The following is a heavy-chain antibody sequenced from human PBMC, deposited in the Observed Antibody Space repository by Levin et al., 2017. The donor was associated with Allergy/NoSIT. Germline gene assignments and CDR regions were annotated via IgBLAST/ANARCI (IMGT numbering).Heavy chain of an antibody. CDR3: ARGGYYDFWSGYYTLPGYYYGMDV. V-gene: IGHV3-21*01. CDR1: GFTFSSYS. CDR2: ISSSSSYI. J-gene: IGHJ6*02. Sequence: GESLKISCAASGFTFSSYSMNWVRQAPGKGLEWVSSISSSSSYIYYADSVKGRFTISRDNAKNSLYLQMNSLRAEDTAVYYCARGGYYDFWSGYYTLPGYYYGMDVWGQGTTVTVSS. D-gene: IGHD3-3*01.